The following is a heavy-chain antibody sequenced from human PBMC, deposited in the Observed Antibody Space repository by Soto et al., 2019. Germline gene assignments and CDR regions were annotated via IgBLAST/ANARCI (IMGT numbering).Heavy chain of an antibody. D-gene: IGHD3-9*01. CDR3: ARDNPYYDILT. CDR1: GGTHSSYT. CDR2: IIPILGIA. J-gene: IGHJ4*02. Sequence: SVKVSCKTSGGTHSSYTISWVRQAPGQGLEWMGRIIPILGIANYAQKFQGRVTITADKSTSTAYMELSSLRSEDTAVYYCARDNPYYDILTWGQGTLVTVSS. V-gene: IGHV1-69*04.